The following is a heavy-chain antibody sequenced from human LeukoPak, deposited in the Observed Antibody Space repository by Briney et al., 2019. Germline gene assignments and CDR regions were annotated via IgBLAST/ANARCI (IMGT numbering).Heavy chain of an antibody. CDR3: AKDRVAGTRAFDI. Sequence: QSGGSLRLSCAASGLSFSAYAMGWVRQAPGKGLEWVSAISGNAGSTYYADSVKGRFTISRDNSKNTLYLQMNSLRAEDTAEYYCAKDRVAGTRAFDIWGQGTTVTVSS. V-gene: IGHV3-23*01. J-gene: IGHJ3*02. CDR1: GLSFSAYA. D-gene: IGHD6-19*01. CDR2: ISGNAGST.